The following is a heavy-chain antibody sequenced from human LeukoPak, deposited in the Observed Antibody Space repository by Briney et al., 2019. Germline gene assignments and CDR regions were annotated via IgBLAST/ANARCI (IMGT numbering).Heavy chain of an antibody. CDR1: GASISSTIHY. Sequence: SETLSLTCTVSGASISSTIHYWGWIRQPPGKGLEWIGSIYYSESTYYNPSLRSRVTISVDTSKNQFSLKLSSVTAADTAVYYCARASSPLYYYYMDVWGKGTTVTVSS. D-gene: IGHD2-2*01. CDR3: ARASSPLYYYYMDV. J-gene: IGHJ6*03. V-gene: IGHV4-39*07. CDR2: IYYSEST.